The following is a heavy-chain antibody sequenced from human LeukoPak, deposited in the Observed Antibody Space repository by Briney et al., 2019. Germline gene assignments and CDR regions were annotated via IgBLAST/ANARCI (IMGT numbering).Heavy chain of an antibody. CDR1: GFTFSTYW. J-gene: IGHJ4*02. V-gene: IGHV3-7*01. D-gene: IGHD1-26*01. Sequence: GGSLRLSCAASGFTFSTYWMSWVRQAPGKWLEWVGNIKEDGSEKYYVDSVKGRFTISRDNAKNSLHLQMNSLRAEDTAVYYCLRGRYSGSYGPFDYWGQGTLVTVSS. CDR3: LRGRYSGSYGPFDY. CDR2: IKEDGSEK.